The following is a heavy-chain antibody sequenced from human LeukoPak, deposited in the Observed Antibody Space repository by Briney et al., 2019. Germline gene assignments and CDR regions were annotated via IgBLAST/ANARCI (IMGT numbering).Heavy chain of an antibody. D-gene: IGHD3-22*01. J-gene: IGHJ4*02. V-gene: IGHV3-7*01. CDR2: IKQDGSEK. CDR1: GFTFSSYW. Sequence: GGSLRLSCAASGFTFSSYWMSWVRQAPGKGLEWVANIKQDGSEKYYVDSVKGRFTISRDNAKNSLYLQMNSLRAEDTALYYCAKAFAYYDSSGYEYWGQGTLVTVSS. CDR3: AKAFAYYDSSGYEY.